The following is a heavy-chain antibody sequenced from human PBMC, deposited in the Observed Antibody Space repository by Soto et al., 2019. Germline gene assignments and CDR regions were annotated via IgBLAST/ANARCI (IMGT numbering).Heavy chain of an antibody. V-gene: IGHV1-69*06. Sequence: GASVNVSCKSSGGTFSSYSISWGRQAPGQGLEWMGGIIPIFGTANYAQKFQGRVTITADKSTSTAYMGLSSLRSEDTAVYYCARVDTGLFDYWGQGTLVTVSS. CDR3: ARVDTGLFDY. CDR2: IIPIFGTA. CDR1: GGTFSSYS. D-gene: IGHD5-18*01. J-gene: IGHJ4*02.